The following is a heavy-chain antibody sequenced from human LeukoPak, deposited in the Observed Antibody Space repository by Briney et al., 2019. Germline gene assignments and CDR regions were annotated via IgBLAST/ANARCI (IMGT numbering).Heavy chain of an antibody. CDR1: GGSISSYY. J-gene: IGHJ3*02. CDR3: ATTTLTTSDAFDI. D-gene: IGHD4-11*01. Sequence: SETLSLTCTVSGGSISSYYWSCIRQPARKGLEWIGRIYTSWSTNYNPSLNSRVTMSVDTSKNQFSLKLSSVTAADTAVYYCATTTLTTSDAFDIWGQGTMVTVSS. V-gene: IGHV4-4*07. CDR2: IYTSWST.